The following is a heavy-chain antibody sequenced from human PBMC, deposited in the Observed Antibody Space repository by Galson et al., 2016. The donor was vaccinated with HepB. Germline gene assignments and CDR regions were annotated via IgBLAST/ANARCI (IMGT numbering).Heavy chain of an antibody. J-gene: IGHJ4*02. CDR2: ISGNGGST. V-gene: IGHV3-23*01. CDR3: AIDRLNSPY. D-gene: IGHD2-8*01. CDR1: GFTFSGYA. Sequence: SLRLSCAASGFTFSGYAMNWVRQAPGKGLEWVSAISGNGGSTYYADSVKGRFTISRDNSKNTLYLQMNSLRVEDTAVYYCAIDRLNSPYWGQGTLVTVSS.